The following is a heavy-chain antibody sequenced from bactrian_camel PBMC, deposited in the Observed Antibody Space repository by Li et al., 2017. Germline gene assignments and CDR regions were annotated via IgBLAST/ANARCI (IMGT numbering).Heavy chain of an antibody. Sequence: DVQLVESGGGLVQAGGSLTLSCAASGFTFRATDMSWVRQAPGKGLEWVSFINNYDTAYYADSVKGRFTVSRDNAKNTLYLQLNSLVTADTGMYYCAKDGVGGSSNGWGQGTQVTVS. CDR2: INNYDTA. V-gene: IGHV3S10*01. J-gene: IGHJ4*01. CDR1: GFTFRATD. CDR3: AKDGVGGSSNG. D-gene: IGHD1*01.